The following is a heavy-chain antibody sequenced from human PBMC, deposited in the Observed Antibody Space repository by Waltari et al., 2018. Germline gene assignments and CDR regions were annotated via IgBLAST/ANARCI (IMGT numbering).Heavy chain of an antibody. CDR1: GFNGGSNY. CDR3: TSPPTY. V-gene: IGHV3-53*01. J-gene: IGHJ4*02. Sequence: EVQLLESGGGLIQPGGSLRLSCAVSGFNGGSNYMSWVRQAPGKGLEWVSVVYPAGNTYYADSVKGRFTISRDSSDNTFSLQMNNLKVEDTAVYYCTSPPTYWGQGTQVTVSS. CDR2: VYPAGNT.